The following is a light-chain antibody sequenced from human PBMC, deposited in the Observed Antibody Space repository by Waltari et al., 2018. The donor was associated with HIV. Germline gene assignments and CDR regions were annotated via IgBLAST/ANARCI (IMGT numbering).Light chain of an antibody. CDR2: SNT. Sequence: QSVLTQPPSASGTPGQRVTIPCSGSRPNTGSRHVTGYQQFPGAAPKLLIHSNTQRPSGVPDRFSGSKSGTSASLAISGLRSEDEADYYCAAWDDSLSGQVFGGGTKLTVL. CDR3: AAWDDSLSGQV. V-gene: IGLV1-47*01. J-gene: IGLJ3*02. CDR1: RPNTGSRH.